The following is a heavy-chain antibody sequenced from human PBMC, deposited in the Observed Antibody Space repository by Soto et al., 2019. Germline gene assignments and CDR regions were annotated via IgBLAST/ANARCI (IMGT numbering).Heavy chain of an antibody. CDR3: ARDYPYCSGSRLGFDP. CDR2: IYYSGST. V-gene: IGHV4-59*11. D-gene: IGHD5-18*01. J-gene: IGHJ5*02. CDR1: GVSISSHY. Sequence: PSDPLPITCTASGVSISSHYCSRIRHPPGKGLEWIGYIYYSGSTNYNPSLKSRVTISVDTSKNQFSLKLSSVTAADTAVYYCARDYPYCSGSRLGFDPWGQGTLVTVS.